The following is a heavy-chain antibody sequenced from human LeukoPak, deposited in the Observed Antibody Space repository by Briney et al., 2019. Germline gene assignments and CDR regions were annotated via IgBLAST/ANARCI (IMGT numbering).Heavy chain of an antibody. V-gene: IGHV4-38-2*02. J-gene: IGHJ4*02. Sequence: KASETLSLTCTVSGYSISSGYYWGWIRQPPGKGLEWIGSIYHSGSTYYNPSLKSRVTISVDTSKNQFSLKLSSVTAADTAVYYCARDSGSHYDYWGQGTLVTVSS. CDR2: IYHSGST. D-gene: IGHD1-26*01. CDR3: ARDSGSHYDY. CDR1: GYSISSGYY.